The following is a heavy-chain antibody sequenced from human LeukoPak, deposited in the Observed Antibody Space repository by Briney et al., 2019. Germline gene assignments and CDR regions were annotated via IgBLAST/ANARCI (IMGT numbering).Heavy chain of an antibody. CDR1: GFTFSAYW. J-gene: IGHJ4*02. V-gene: IGHV3-7*01. D-gene: IGHD1-26*01. Sequence: GGSLRLSCAASGFTFSAYWMSWVRQAPGKGLEWVANTKDDGSDKYYVDSVKGRCTISRDNAKNSLYLQMNSLRDDDTAVYYCARAAGGTSRDYWGQGTLVTVSS. CDR2: TKDDGSDK. CDR3: ARAAGGTSRDY.